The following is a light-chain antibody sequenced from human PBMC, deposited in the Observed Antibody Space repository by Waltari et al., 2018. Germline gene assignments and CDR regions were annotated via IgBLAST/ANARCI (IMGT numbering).Light chain of an antibody. Sequence: DIRMTQPPSSLSASVGDRVTITCRTGQIIDNFLNWYQQKPGKAPKLLIYFTSNLQSGVPSRFSGDGSGTTFTLTITSLQPEDFATYYCQQSYTVPTFGQGTRLEIK. J-gene: IGKJ5*01. CDR1: QIIDNF. CDR2: FTS. CDR3: QQSYTVPT. V-gene: IGKV1-39*01.